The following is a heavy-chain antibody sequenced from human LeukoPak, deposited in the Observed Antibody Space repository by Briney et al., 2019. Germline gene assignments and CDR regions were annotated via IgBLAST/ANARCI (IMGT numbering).Heavy chain of an antibody. V-gene: IGHV3-53*01. CDR2: IFNGGST. D-gene: IGHD1-26*01. CDR1: GFAVSSNH. J-gene: IGHJ1*01. CDR3: ATSIVGLTYDEHFQH. Sequence: GGSLRLSCVASGFAVSSNHMNWVRQAPGKGLEWVSVIFNGGSTYYADSVKGRFTISRDNSKNTLYLQMNSLRAEDTAVYYCATSIVGLTYDEHFQHWGQGTLVTVSS.